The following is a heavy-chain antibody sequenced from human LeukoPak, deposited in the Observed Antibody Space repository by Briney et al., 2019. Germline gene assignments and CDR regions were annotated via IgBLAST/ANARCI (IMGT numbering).Heavy chain of an antibody. CDR3: ATMFGESSDFDH. J-gene: IGHJ4*02. CDR1: GGSISAYY. D-gene: IGHD3-10*02. Sequence: PSETLSLSCVVSGGSISAYYWNWIRQPAGKGLEWIGRLHSSGETTSNPSLMSRATMSLDTSRNHFSLNLTSVTAADTAIYYCATMFGESSDFDHWGQGTLVTVSS. CDR2: LHSSGET. V-gene: IGHV4-4*07.